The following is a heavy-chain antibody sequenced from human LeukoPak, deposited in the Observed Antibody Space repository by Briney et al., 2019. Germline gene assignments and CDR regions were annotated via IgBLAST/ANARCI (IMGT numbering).Heavy chain of an antibody. CDR1: GYTFTSYG. Sequence: ASVKVSCKASGYTFTSYGISWVRQAPGQGLEWMGWISAYNGNTNYAQKLQGRVTMTTDTSTSTAYMELRSLRSDDTAVYYCARDRFPRYYYDSSGYGKFDYWGQGTLVTVSS. CDR3: ARDRFPRYYYDSSGYGKFDY. D-gene: IGHD3-22*01. V-gene: IGHV1-18*01. J-gene: IGHJ4*02. CDR2: ISAYNGNT.